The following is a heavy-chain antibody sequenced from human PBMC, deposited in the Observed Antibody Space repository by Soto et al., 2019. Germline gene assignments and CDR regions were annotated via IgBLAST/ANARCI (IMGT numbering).Heavy chain of an antibody. Sequence: QVQLVQSGAEVKKPGSSVKVSCQASGGTFSSYAISWVRQAPGQGLEWMGGINPIFGTANYAQKFQGRVTITADESKSTAYMELSSLRSEDTAVYYCAREPQLYGDYGYYYYGMDVWGQGTTVTVSS. D-gene: IGHD4-17*01. CDR1: GGTFSSYA. V-gene: IGHV1-69*12. CDR2: INPIFGTA. J-gene: IGHJ6*02. CDR3: AREPQLYGDYGYYYYGMDV.